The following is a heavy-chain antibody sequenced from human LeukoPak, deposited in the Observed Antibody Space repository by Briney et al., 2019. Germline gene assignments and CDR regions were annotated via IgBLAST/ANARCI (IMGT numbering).Heavy chain of an antibody. D-gene: IGHD1-26*01. V-gene: IGHV4-31*11. J-gene: IGHJ4*02. Sequence: PSGTLSLTCAVSGGSISSGGYYWSWIRQHPGKGLEWIGYIYYSGSTYYNPFLKSRVTISVDTSKNQFSLKLSSVTAADTAVYYCASNIVGATSGYFDYWGQGTLVTVSS. CDR1: GGSISSGGYY. CDR2: IYYSGST. CDR3: ASNIVGATSGYFDY.